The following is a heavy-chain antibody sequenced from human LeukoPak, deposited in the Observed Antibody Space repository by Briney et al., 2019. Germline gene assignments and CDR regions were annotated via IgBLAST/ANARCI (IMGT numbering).Heavy chain of an antibody. J-gene: IGHJ4*02. Sequence: GGSVSLLCATSGFLFETNAMRGARQAPGKALVWVATIVNTETFYADSVTGRFTISRDNSKNTVNLQMNRLRVEDTAIYYCAKDWIQFNRVFDCFDSWGQGTLVTVSS. CDR1: GFLFETNA. D-gene: IGHD5-18*01. CDR2: IVNTET. CDR3: AKDWIQFNRVFDCFDS. V-gene: IGHV3-23*01.